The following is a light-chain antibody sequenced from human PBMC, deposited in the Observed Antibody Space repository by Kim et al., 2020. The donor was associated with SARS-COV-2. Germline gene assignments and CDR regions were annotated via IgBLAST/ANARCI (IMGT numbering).Light chain of an antibody. CDR2: DVS. Sequence: QSITISCTGTSSDVGASNRVSWYQQHPGKAPKLMISDVSDRPSGVSNRFSGSKSDNTASLTISGLQAEDEAGYFCSSLTSGATSVVFGGGTQLTVL. CDR3: SSLTSGATSVV. J-gene: IGLJ2*01. CDR1: SSDVGASNR. V-gene: IGLV2-14*03.